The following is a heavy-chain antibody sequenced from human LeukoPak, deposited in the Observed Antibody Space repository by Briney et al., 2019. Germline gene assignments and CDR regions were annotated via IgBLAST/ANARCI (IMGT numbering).Heavy chain of an antibody. D-gene: IGHD3-16*01. Sequence: GGSRRLSGAAPGFTFSNYVMHWVRQPPGKGLEWVAVIWYDGSKKYYADSVKGRFTISRDNSMNTLYLQMNSLRAEDTAVYYCARDYDHYFDYWGQGSLVTVSS. CDR2: IWYDGSKK. J-gene: IGHJ4*02. CDR3: ARDYDHYFDY. V-gene: IGHV3-33*01. CDR1: GFTFSNYV.